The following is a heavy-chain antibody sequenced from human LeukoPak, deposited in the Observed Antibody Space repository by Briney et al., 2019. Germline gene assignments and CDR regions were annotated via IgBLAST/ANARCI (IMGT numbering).Heavy chain of an antibody. CDR1: GGSISIYY. CDR3: AREPWGVGATHFDY. CDR2: IYYSGST. V-gene: IGHV4-59*01. D-gene: IGHD1-26*01. J-gene: IGHJ4*02. Sequence: SETLSLTCTVSGGSISIYYWSWIRQPPGKGLEWIGYIYYSGSTNYNPSLKSRVTISVDTSKNQFSLKLSSVTAADTAVYYCAREPWGVGATHFDYWGQGTLVTVSS.